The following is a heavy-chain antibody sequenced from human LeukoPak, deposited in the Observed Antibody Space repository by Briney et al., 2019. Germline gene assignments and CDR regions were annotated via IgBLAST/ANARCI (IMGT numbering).Heavy chain of an antibody. J-gene: IGHJ4*02. CDR3: ARDQGDAYGELDY. V-gene: IGHV4-61*08. CDR2: IYYSGST. Sequence: SQTLSLTCAVSGGSISSGGYSWSWIRQPPGKGLEWIGYIYYSGSTSYNPSLKSRVTMSVATSESQFSLKLSSVTAADTAVYYCARDQGDAYGELDYWGQGTLVTVSS. D-gene: IGHD5-24*01. CDR1: GGSISSGGYS.